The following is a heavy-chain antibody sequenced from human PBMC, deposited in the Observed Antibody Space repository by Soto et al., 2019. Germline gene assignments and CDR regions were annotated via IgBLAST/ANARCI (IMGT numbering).Heavy chain of an antibody. CDR2: IYPDNSDT. Sequence: PGESLKISCKASGYSFPGYWIGWVRQMPGKGLEWMGIIYPDNSDTRYSPSFQGQVTISADKSINTAYLQWSSLKASDTAMYFCARQAATVATVPLLYFDPWGQGTLLTVSS. CDR1: GYSFPGYW. CDR3: ARQAATVATVPLLYFDP. V-gene: IGHV5-51*01. J-gene: IGHJ4*02. D-gene: IGHD1-1*01.